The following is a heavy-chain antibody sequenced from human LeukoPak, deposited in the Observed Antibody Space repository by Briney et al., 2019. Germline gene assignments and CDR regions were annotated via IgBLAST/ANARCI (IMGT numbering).Heavy chain of an antibody. CDR2: IYSGGST. J-gene: IGHJ6*03. Sequence: PGGSLRLSCAASGFTVSSNYMSWVRQAPGKGLEWVSVIYSGGSTYYADSVKGRFTISIDNSKNTLYLQMNSLRAEDTAVYYCARGGSSWSRSYYMDVWGKGTTVTISS. V-gene: IGHV3-66*01. D-gene: IGHD6-13*01. CDR1: GFTVSSNY. CDR3: ARGGSSWSRSYYMDV.